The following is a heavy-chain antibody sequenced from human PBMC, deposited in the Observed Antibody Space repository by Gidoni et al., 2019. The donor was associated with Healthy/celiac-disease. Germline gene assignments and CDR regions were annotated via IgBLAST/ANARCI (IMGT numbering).Heavy chain of an antibody. CDR3: ARHYAVTTVGGTYYFDY. Sequence: QLQLQESGPGLVKPSDTLSLPCTVSGGSISTSSYYWGWIRHPPGRGRVCIGSINYSGSTYYNPSLKSRVTRSVDTAKDQFSLKLSSVTAADTAVYYCARHYAVTTVGGTYYFDYWGQGTLVTVSS. CDR2: INYSGST. J-gene: IGHJ4*02. D-gene: IGHD4-4*01. V-gene: IGHV4-39*01. CDR1: GGSISTSSYY.